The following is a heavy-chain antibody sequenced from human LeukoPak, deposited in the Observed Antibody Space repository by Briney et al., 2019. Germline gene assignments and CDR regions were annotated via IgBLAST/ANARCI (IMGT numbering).Heavy chain of an antibody. CDR3: AREVGVDIVVVVTSPAFDY. CDR2: ISYDGSNK. D-gene: IGHD2-15*01. CDR1: GFTFSSYA. Sequence: GRSLRLSCAASGFTFSSYAMQWLRQAPGKGLEWVAVISYDGSNKYYADSVKGRFTISRDNSKNTLYLQMNSLRAEDTAVYYCAREVGVDIVVVVTSPAFDYWGQGTLVTVSS. J-gene: IGHJ4*02. V-gene: IGHV3-30*04.